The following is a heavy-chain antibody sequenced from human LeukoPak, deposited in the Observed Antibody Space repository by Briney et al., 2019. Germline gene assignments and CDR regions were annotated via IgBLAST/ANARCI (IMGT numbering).Heavy chain of an antibody. Sequence: SQTLSLTCAISGDSVSSNSAAWNWMRQSPSRGLEWLGRTYYRSKWYNDYAVSVKSRITINPDTSKNQFSLKLSSVTAADTAVYYCARIAPYYYGSGSPWRWFDPWGQGTLVTVSS. D-gene: IGHD3-10*01. CDR2: TYYRSKWYN. CDR1: GDSVSSNSAA. V-gene: IGHV6-1*01. J-gene: IGHJ5*02. CDR3: ARIAPYYYGSGSPWRWFDP.